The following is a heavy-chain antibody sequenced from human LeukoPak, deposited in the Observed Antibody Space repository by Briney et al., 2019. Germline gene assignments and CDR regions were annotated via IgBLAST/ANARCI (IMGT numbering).Heavy chain of an antibody. CDR1: GVSTTNGIYY. CDR3: GRHAEYNSGWHFYLDH. Sequence: PSETLSLTCIVSGVSTTNGIYYWAWIRQSPGKGLEWIGSVHNVGSTYYNLSLRSRVTMSIDTSKNQFSLRLNSVTAADTAVYYCGRHAEYNSGWHFYLDHWGQGILVTVSS. D-gene: IGHD6-19*01. J-gene: IGHJ4*02. CDR2: VHNVGST. V-gene: IGHV4-39*01.